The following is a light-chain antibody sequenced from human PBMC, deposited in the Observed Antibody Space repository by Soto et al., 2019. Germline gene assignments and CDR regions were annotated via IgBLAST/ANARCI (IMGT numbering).Light chain of an antibody. CDR1: SSDVGGYNY. V-gene: IGLV2-8*01. J-gene: IGLJ2*01. CDR3: SSFVGNNNLV. CDR2: EVS. Sequence: QSALTQPPSASGSPGQSVTISCTGTSSDVGGYNYVSWYQQHPGKAPKLMISEVSKRPSGVPGRFSGSKSGNTASLTVSGLQAEDEADYYCSSFVGNNNLVFGGGTKLTVL.